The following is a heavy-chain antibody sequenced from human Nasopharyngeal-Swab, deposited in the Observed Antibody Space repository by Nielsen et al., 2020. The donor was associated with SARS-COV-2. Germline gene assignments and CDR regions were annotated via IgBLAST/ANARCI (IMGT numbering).Heavy chain of an antibody. J-gene: IGHJ4*02. Sequence: GGSLRLSCVASGFTLSDYSMNWFRQAPGKGLEWVSYISSGGSTIHYADSVKGRFTISRDIAKSSLYLQMNSLRDDDTAVYHCARGIYDSRAHWGQGTLVTVSS. D-gene: IGHD5/OR15-5a*01. V-gene: IGHV3-48*02. CDR3: ARGIYDSRAH. CDR2: ISSGGSTI. CDR1: GFTLSDYS.